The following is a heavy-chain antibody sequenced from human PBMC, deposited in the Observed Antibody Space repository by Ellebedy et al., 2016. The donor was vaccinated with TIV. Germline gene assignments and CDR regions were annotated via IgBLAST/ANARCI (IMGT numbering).Heavy chain of an antibody. CDR1: GDSISSGDHY. Sequence: SETLSLTXTVSGDSISSGDHYWSWIRQYPGKGLEWIGNIYYSGSTYYNPSLKSRLTISVDPSKSQFSLRLSSVTAADTALYYYARSRVNRDIAYGNWFDPWGQGTLVTVSS. CDR2: IYYSGST. D-gene: IGHD2-15*01. CDR3: ARSRVNRDIAYGNWFDP. J-gene: IGHJ5*02. V-gene: IGHV4-31*03.